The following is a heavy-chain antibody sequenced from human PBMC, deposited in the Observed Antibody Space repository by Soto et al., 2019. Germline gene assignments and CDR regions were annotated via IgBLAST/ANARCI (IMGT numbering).Heavy chain of an antibody. CDR1: GYTFTSYG. Sequence: QVQLVQSGAEVKKPGASVKVSCKASGYTFTSYGISWVRQAPGQGLEWMGWISAYNGNTNYAQKLQGRVTMTTDTSTSTAYMELRSLRSYDTAVYYCARGLVGATVYYYYGMDVWGQGTTVTVSS. CDR3: ARGLVGATVYYYYGMDV. CDR2: ISAYNGNT. V-gene: IGHV1-18*01. D-gene: IGHD1-26*01. J-gene: IGHJ6*02.